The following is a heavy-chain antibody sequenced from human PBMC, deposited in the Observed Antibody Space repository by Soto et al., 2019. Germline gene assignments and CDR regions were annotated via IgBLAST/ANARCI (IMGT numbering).Heavy chain of an antibody. CDR2: IYHAGST. CDR3: ARGPPIVGNTTPLDS. Sequence: SETLSLTCTVSGGSITNSNWWSWVRLPPAKGLEWIGDIYHAGSTKYNPSLERRVTMSVDTSNNQFALTLTSVTAADTAVYFCARGPPIVGNTTPLDSWGQGTLVTVSS. V-gene: IGHV4-4*02. CDR1: GGSITNSNW. D-gene: IGHD1-26*01. J-gene: IGHJ4*02.